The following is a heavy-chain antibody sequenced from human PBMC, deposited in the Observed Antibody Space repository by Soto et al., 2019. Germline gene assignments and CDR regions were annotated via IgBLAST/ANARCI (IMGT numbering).Heavy chain of an antibody. J-gene: IGHJ5*02. D-gene: IGHD3-16*01. CDR2: IKSKTDGGTT. CDR1: GFTFSNAW. V-gene: IGHV3-15*01. Sequence: PGGSLRLSCAASGFTFSNAWMSWVRQAPGKGLEWVGRIKSKTDGGTTDYAAPVKGRFTISRDDSKNTLYLQMNSLKTEDTAVYYCTTDVQAPYDYIWGTNSAGLDNWFDPWGQGTLVTVSS. CDR3: TTDVQAPYDYIWGTNSAGLDNWFDP.